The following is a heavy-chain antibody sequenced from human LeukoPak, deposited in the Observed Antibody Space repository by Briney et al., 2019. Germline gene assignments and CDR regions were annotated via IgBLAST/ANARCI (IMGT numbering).Heavy chain of an antibody. CDR3: ARVGWELLNLHFDP. V-gene: IGHV3-7*03. CDR1: GFTFSSYS. CDR2: IKKDGSQK. Sequence: PGGSLRLSCAASGFTFSSYSMNWVRQAPGKGPEWVASIKKDGSQKYYVDSVKGRFTISRGNAQNSLYLEMSSLSVEDTAIYSCARVGWELLNLHFDPWGQGTLVTVSS. J-gene: IGHJ5*02. D-gene: IGHD1-26*01.